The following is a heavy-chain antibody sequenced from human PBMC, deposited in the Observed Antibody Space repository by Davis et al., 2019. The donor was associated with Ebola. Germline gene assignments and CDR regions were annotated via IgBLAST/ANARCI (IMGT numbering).Heavy chain of an antibody. D-gene: IGHD6-13*01. CDR3: ARERGYTSSSWYADNWFDP. Sequence: PSETLSLTCTVSGGSISGSVYFWGWIRQTPGKGLAWIGSIHDSLASQYNPSLKSRVTISVDTSKNQFSLKLSSVTAADTAVYYCARERGYTSSSWYADNWFDPWGQGTLVTVSS. CDR2: IHDSLAS. J-gene: IGHJ5*02. CDR1: GGSISGSVYF. V-gene: IGHV4-39*07.